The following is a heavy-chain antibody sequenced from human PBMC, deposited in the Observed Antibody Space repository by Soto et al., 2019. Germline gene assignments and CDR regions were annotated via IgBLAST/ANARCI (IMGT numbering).Heavy chain of an antibody. CDR3: VRLEAPGYYYGMDV. CDR2: ITTDSHT. Sequence: GGSLRLSCAAFGFTFSDYYMTWIRQAPGKGLEWVSYITTDSHTYYADSVEGRFTISRDSAKNSLYLQMNSLRVEDTAVYYCVRLEAPGYYYGMDVWGQGTTVTVSS. CDR1: GFTFSDYY. V-gene: IGHV3-11*06. J-gene: IGHJ6*02.